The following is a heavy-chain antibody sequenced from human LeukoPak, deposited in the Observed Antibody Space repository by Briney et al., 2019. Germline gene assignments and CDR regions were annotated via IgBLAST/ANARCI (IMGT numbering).Heavy chain of an antibody. D-gene: IGHD1-7*01. J-gene: IGHJ4*02. V-gene: IGHV4-39*01. CDR3: ARHPLTGTLRYYFDY. Sequence: SETLSLTCTVSGGSISSSTYYWGWIRQPPGKGLEWIGSIHYSGSPYYSPSLKSRVTISVDTSKNQFSLRLTSVTAADTAVYYCARHPLTGTLRYYFDYWGQGTLVTVSS. CDR2: IHYSGSP. CDR1: GGSISSSTYY.